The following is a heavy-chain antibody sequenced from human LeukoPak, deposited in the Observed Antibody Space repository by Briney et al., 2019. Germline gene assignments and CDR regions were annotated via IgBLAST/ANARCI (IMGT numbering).Heavy chain of an antibody. J-gene: IGHJ4*02. V-gene: IGHV1-2*02. CDR2: INPNSGGT. Sequence: VSVKVSCKASGYTFTDYYMHWVRQAPGQGREGMGWINPNSGGTNYAQKFYARVTMTRDTSISTAYMELSRLRSDDTAVFYCARSPDILTGENFDYWGQGTLVTVSS. D-gene: IGHD3-9*01. CDR3: ARSPDILTGENFDY. CDR1: GYTFTDYY.